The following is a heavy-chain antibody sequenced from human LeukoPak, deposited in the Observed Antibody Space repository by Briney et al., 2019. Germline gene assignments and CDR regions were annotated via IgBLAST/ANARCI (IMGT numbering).Heavy chain of an antibody. D-gene: IGHD6-19*01. Sequence: PGGSLRLSCAASGFTLSSYWMYWVRQAPGKGLVWVSRIGSDGSSTSYADSVKGRFTISRDNAKNTLYLQMNSLRAEDTAVYYCARPPLGVAGIVNLWGQGTLVAVSS. CDR1: GFTLSSYW. CDR2: IGSDGSST. CDR3: ARPPLGVAGIVNL. J-gene: IGHJ5*02. V-gene: IGHV3-74*01.